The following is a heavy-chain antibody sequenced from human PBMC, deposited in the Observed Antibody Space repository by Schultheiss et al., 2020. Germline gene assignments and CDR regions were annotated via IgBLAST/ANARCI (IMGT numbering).Heavy chain of an antibody. CDR3: ARDLGGSLRYAFDM. D-gene: IGHD1-26*01. J-gene: IGHJ3*02. CDR1: GFTFSDYY. CDR2: ISGSGSTI. V-gene: IGHV3-11*01. Sequence: GGSLRLSCAASGFTFSDYYMSWIRQAPGKGLEWVSFISGSGSTIYYTDSVKGRFTISRDNTKNSLYLQMNSLRAEDTAVYYCARDLGGSLRYAFDMWGQGTMVTV.